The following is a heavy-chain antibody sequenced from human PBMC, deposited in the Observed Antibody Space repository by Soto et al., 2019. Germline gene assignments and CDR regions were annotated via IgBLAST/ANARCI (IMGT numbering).Heavy chain of an antibody. CDR3: ARVIPYDYGDYWYFDL. D-gene: IGHD4-17*01. J-gene: IGHJ2*01. CDR2: IYYSGST. CDR1: GGSISSYY. V-gene: IGHV4-59*01. Sequence: QVQLQESGPGLVKPSETLSLTCTVSGGSISSYYWSWIRQPPGKGLEWIGYIYYSGSTNYNPSLRRRVTISVDTSKNQFSLKLSSVTAADTAVYYCARVIPYDYGDYWYFDLWGRGTLVTVSS.